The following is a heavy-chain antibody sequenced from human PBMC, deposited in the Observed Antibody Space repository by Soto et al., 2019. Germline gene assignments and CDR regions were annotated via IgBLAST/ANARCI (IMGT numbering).Heavy chain of an antibody. CDR2: IWYDGSNK. D-gene: IGHD6-19*01. J-gene: IGHJ3*02. CDR1: GFTFSSYG. V-gene: IGHV3-33*01. Sequence: QVQLVESGGGVVQPGRSLRLSCAASGFTFSSYGMHWVRQAPGKGLEWVAVIWYDGSNKYYADSVKGRFTISRDNSKKMLYLQMNSLRAEDTAVYYCARDRLDSSGWFDAFHIWGQGTMVTFSS. CDR3: ARDRLDSSGWFDAFHI.